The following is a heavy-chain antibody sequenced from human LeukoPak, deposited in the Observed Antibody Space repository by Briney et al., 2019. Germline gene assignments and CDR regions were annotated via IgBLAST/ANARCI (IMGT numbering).Heavy chain of an antibody. D-gene: IGHD3-22*01. J-gene: IGHJ4*02. Sequence: SETLSLTCAVSGGSISSSNWWSWVRQPPGKGLEWIGEIYRSGSTNYNPSLKSRVTISVDKSKNQFSLKLSSVTAADTAVYYCARGGYYDSSGYPEPLNYWGQGTLVTVSS. CDR1: GGSISSSNW. CDR3: ARGGYYDSSGYPEPLNY. V-gene: IGHV4-4*02. CDR2: IYRSGST.